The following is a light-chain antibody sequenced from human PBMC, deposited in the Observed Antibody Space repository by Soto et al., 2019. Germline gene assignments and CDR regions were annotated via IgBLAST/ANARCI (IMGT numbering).Light chain of an antibody. CDR2: KAS. V-gene: IGKV1-5*03. Sequence: DIQMTQSPSTLSASVGDTVTITCRASQNLSYWLAWYQQKPGQAPKLLIHKASTLESGVPSRFSGSGSGTEFTLTISSLQPHDFATFYCQQYDRFPYTFGQGTMVEIK. CDR3: QQYDRFPYT. J-gene: IGKJ2*01. CDR1: QNLSYW.